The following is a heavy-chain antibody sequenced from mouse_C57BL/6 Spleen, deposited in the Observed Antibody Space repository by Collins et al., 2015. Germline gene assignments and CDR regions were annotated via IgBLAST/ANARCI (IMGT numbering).Heavy chain of an antibody. CDR1: GIDFSRDW. CDR3: ARHHGNYNGYFDV. Sequence: EVKLLQSGGGLVQPGGSLKLSCAASGIDFSRDWMSWVRRAPGKGLEWIGEINPDSSTINYAPSLKDKIFISRDNAKNTLYVQMSKVRSEDTALYYCARHHGNYNGYFDVWGTGTTVTVSS. V-gene: IGHV4-1*01. CDR2: INPDSSTI. D-gene: IGHD1-1*01. J-gene: IGHJ1*03.